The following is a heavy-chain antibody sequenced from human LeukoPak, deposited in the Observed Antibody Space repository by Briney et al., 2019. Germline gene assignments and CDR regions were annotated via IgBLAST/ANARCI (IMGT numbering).Heavy chain of an antibody. V-gene: IGHV3-11*01. J-gene: IGHJ4*02. Sequence: NPGGSLKLSCAASGFTFSYHYMTWIRQAPGKGLEWVSYIGPSGSTIHYADSVKGRFTISRDNAKNSLYLQMNSLRAEDTAVYYCGRVDSYLDSSGEVDYWGQGTLVIVSS. CDR3: GRVDSYLDSSGEVDY. CDR2: IGPSGSTI. CDR1: GFTFSYHY. D-gene: IGHD3-22*01.